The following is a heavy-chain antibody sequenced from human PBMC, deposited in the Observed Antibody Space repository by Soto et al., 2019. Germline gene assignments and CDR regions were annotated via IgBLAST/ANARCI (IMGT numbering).Heavy chain of an antibody. D-gene: IGHD3-10*01. V-gene: IGHV4-31*03. Sequence: QVQLQESGPGLVKPSQTLSLTCTVSGGSISSGGYYWSWIRQHPGKGLEWIGYIYYSGSTYYNPSLNRRVTISVDTSKQQLSLKLSSVAAADTAVYYCAREGPTLVRGGLYYFDYWGQGTLVTVSS. CDR1: GGSISSGGYY. CDR2: IYYSGST. CDR3: AREGPTLVRGGLYYFDY. J-gene: IGHJ4*02.